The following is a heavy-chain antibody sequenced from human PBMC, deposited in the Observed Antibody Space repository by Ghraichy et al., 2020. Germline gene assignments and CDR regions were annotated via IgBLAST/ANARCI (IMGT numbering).Heavy chain of an antibody. D-gene: IGHD3-22*01. Sequence: SETLSLTCTVSGGSVSSNHWWTWVRQSPGKGLEWIGEINHGGNTYYNPSLKSRVTMSLDRSKNQFSLNLSSATAADTAVYYCAREWECAYYDNSGYVRLEYWGQGSLVTVSS. V-gene: IGHV4-4*02. CDR2: INHGGNT. CDR1: GGSVSSNHW. J-gene: IGHJ4*02. CDR3: AREWECAYYDNSGYVRLEY.